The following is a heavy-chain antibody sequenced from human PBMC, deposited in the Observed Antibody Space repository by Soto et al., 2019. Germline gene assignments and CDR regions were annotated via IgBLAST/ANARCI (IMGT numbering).Heavy chain of an antibody. V-gene: IGHV1-69*13. Sequence: ASVKVSCKASGGTFSSYAISWVRQAPGQGPEWMGGIIPIFGTANYAQKFQGRVTITADESTSTAYMELSSLRSEDTAVYYCARVAVTTSRYFDYWGQGTLVTVSS. CDR2: IIPIFGTA. J-gene: IGHJ4*02. CDR1: GGTFSSYA. CDR3: ARVAVTTSRYFDY. D-gene: IGHD4-4*01.